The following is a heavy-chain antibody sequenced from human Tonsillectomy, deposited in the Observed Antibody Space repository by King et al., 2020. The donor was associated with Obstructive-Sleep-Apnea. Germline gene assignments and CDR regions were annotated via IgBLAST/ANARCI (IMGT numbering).Heavy chain of an antibody. CDR1: GFTFDDYA. CDR2: ISWNSGSI. J-gene: IGHJ6*02. V-gene: IGHV3-9*01. Sequence: VQLVESGGGLVQPGRSLRLSCAASGFTFDDYAMHWVRQAPGKGLEWVSGISWNSGSIGSADSVKGRFTSSSDNAKKSLYLQMTSLRAEATALYYCAKDSGGSGWAYYYGMDVWGQGTTVTVSS. CDR3: AKDSGGSGWAYYYGMDV. D-gene: IGHD6-19*01.